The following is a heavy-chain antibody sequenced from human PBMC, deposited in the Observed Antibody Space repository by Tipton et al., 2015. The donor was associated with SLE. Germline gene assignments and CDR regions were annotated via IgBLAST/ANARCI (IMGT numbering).Heavy chain of an antibody. CDR1: GYSISRGYY. CDR3: AVVDPFTYYYAMDV. D-gene: IGHD2-15*01. CDR2: IYHSGSD. J-gene: IGHJ6*02. Sequence: TLSLTCTVSGYSISRGYYRGWIRQPPGKGLEWIGNIYHSGSDYYNPSLKSRVTISLDTSKNQFSLELSSVTAADTAVYYCAVVDPFTYYYAMDVWGHGTTVTVSS. V-gene: IGHV4-38-2*02.